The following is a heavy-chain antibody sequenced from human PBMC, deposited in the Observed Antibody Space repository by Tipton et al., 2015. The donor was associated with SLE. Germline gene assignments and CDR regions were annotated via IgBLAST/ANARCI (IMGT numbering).Heavy chain of an antibody. D-gene: IGHD1-14*01. CDR1: GGSISSSSYY. J-gene: IGHJ4*02. Sequence: GLVKPSETLSLTCTVSGGSISSSSYYWGWIRQPPGKGLEWIGEINHSASTNYNPSLKSRVTISVDTSKNQFSLKLNSVTAADTAMYYCARAHEPGFDCWGQGTLVTVSS. CDR3: ARAHEPGFDC. CDR2: INHSAST. V-gene: IGHV4-39*07.